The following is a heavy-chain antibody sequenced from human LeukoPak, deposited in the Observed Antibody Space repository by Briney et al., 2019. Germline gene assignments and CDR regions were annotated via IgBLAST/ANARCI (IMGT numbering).Heavy chain of an antibody. Sequence: PGGSLRLSCAASGFTFSSYSMNWVRQAPGKGLEWVSSISSSSSYIYYADSVKGRFTISRDNAKNSLYLQMNSLRAEDTAVYYCVSAGSPSSGYYPNWFDSWGQGTLVTVSS. CDR1: GFTFSSYS. D-gene: IGHD3-22*01. V-gene: IGHV3-21*01. CDR3: VSAGSPSSGYYPNWFDS. J-gene: IGHJ5*01. CDR2: ISSSSSYI.